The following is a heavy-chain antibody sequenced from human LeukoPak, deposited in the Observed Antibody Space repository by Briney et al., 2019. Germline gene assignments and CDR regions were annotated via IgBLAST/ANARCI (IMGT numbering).Heavy chain of an antibody. CDR1: GFTFSSYA. J-gene: IGHJ4*02. D-gene: IGHD3-10*01. CDR2: ISVSST. CDR3: ARVLVRGIFDY. Sequence: GGSLRLSCVASGFTFSSYAMNWVRQAPGKGLDWVSYISVSSTYYADSVKGRFTISRDNAKNSLYLQMNSLRVEDTAVYYCARVLVRGIFDYWGQGTLVTVSS. V-gene: IGHV3-48*03.